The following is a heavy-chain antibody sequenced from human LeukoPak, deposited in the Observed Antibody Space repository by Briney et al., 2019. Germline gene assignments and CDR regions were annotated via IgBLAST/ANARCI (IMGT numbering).Heavy chain of an antibody. D-gene: IGHD3-22*01. CDR1: GFTVSSNY. CDR2: IYSGGST. V-gene: IGHV3-53*01. J-gene: IGHJ4*02. Sequence: AGGSLRLSCAASGFTVSSNYMSWVRQAPGKGLEWVSVIYSGGSTYYADSVKGRFTISRDNSKNTLYLQMNSLRAEDTAVYYCARGLLQVLYFDYWGQGTLVTVSS. CDR3: ARGLLQVLYFDY.